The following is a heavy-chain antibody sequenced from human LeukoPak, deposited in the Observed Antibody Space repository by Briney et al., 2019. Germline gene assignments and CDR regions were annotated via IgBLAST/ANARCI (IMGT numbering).Heavy chain of an antibody. V-gene: IGHV3-15*07. D-gene: IGHD3-22*01. CDR3: ATDFYDST. J-gene: IGHJ5*02. CDR2: IRSNSDDGTI. CDR1: GFTFSNAW. Sequence: PGGSLRLSCATSGFTFSNAWMNWVRQAPGKGLEWVGRIRSNSDDGTIEYAAPVKGRFALSRDDSKNTLFLQMNSLQTEGTAVYYCATDFYDSTWGQGTLVTVSS.